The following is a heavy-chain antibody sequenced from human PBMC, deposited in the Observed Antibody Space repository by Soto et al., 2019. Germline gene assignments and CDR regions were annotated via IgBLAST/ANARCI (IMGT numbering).Heavy chain of an antibody. CDR3: ARLEGLATISYYFDF. V-gene: IGHV4-39*01. CDR1: DDSINSDKYY. D-gene: IGHD3-3*01. CDR2: ICYRGNA. J-gene: IGHJ4*02. Sequence: QLQLQESGPGLVKPSETLSLTCSVSDDSINSDKYYWGWIRQPPGKGLEWIGSICYRGNAYYNPSLQTRLTLSLDKSQIQFSLKLNSVTAADSAVYFCARLEGLATISYYFDFWGPGALVTVSS.